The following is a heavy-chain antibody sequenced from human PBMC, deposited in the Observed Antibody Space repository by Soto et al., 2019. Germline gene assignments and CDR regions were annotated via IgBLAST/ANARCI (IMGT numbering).Heavy chain of an antibody. J-gene: IGHJ6*03. Sequence: GGSLRLSCAASGFTFSSYSMNWVRQAPGKGLEWVSSISSISSYIYYADSVKGRFTISRDNAKNSLYLQMNSLRAEDTAVYYCARDGIAAAGYYYYYYMDVWGKGTTVTVSS. D-gene: IGHD6-13*01. CDR3: ARDGIAAAGYYYYYYMDV. CDR2: ISSISSYI. CDR1: GFTFSSYS. V-gene: IGHV3-21*01.